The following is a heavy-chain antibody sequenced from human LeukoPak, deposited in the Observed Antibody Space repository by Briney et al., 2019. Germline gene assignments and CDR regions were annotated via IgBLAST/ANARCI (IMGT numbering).Heavy chain of an antibody. CDR1: GGSISSYY. J-gene: IGHJ4*02. CDR3: ARHPPRDGSAFDY. Sequence: PSETLSLTCTVSGGSISSYYWSWIRQPPGKGLEWIGYMYYSGSTNYNPSLKSRVTISVDTSKNQFSLKLSSVTAADTAVYYCARHPPRDGSAFDYWGQGTLVTVSS. V-gene: IGHV4-59*01. CDR2: MYYSGST.